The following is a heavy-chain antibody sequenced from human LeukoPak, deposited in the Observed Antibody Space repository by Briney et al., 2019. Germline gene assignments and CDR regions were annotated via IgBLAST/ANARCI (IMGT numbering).Heavy chain of an antibody. V-gene: IGHV1-69*06. D-gene: IGHD6-13*01. CDR2: IIPIFGTA. CDR3: ARDSVWGQSSSWYHGLDY. J-gene: IGHJ4*02. Sequence: SVKVSCKASGGTFSSYAISWVRQAPGQGLEWMGGIIPIFGTANYAQKFQGRVPITADKSTSTAYMELSSLRSEDTAVYYCARDSVWGQSSSWYHGLDYWGQGTLVTVSS. CDR1: GGTFSSYA.